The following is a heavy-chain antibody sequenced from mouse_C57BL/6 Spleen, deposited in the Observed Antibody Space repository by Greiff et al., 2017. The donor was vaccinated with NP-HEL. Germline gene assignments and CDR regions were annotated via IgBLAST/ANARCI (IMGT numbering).Heavy chain of an antibody. CDR2: IYPYDSET. V-gene: IGHV1-61*01. J-gene: IGHJ2*01. CDR1: GYTFTSYW. Sequence: QVQLQQPGAELVRPGSSVKLSCKASGYTFTSYWMDWVKQRPGQGLEWIGNIYPYDSETHYNQKFKDKATLTVDKSYSTAYMQLSSLTSEDSAVYYCARWGITDYFDYWGQGTTLTVSS. CDR3: ARWGITDYFDY. D-gene: IGHD2-4*01.